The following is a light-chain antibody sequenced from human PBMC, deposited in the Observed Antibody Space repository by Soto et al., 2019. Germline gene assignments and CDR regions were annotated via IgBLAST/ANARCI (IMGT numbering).Light chain of an antibody. J-gene: IGLJ2*01. CDR2: EVS. V-gene: IGLV2-8*01. CDR1: SSDVGLYDF. CDR3: SSFEASNNLL. Sequence: QSALTQPASVSGSPGQSITISCTGASSDVGLYDFVSWYQQHPGKAPKLLIYEVSKRPSGVPDRFSGSKSGNTASLTVSGLQVEDEADYYCSSFEASNNLLFGGGTQLTV.